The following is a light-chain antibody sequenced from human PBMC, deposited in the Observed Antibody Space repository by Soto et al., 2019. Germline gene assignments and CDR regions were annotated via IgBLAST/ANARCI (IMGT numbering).Light chain of an antibody. Sequence: IVLTQSPANMSLSPGERATLSCRASRSVSSYLAWYQQKPGQAPRLLIYDASNRATGIPARFSGSGSGTDFSLTISSLEPEDFAIYYCQHRSNWPAISFGQGTRLEIK. V-gene: IGKV3-11*01. CDR1: RSVSSY. CDR2: DAS. J-gene: IGKJ5*01. CDR3: QHRSNWPAIS.